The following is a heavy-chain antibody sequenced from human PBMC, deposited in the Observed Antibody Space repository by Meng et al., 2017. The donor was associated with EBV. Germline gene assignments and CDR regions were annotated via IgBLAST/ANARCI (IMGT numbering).Heavy chain of an antibody. D-gene: IGHD3-10*01. Sequence: QVQLVQAGAEVKKSGSSVKVSCKTSGGPFRYYAISWVRQAPGQGLEWLGGFLPRLGAPSYAQKFHGRVKITADESTSTHHMDLSSLRSEDTAIYYCASESGRGYTPDYWGQGTLVTVSS. CDR2: FLPRLGAP. J-gene: IGHJ4*02. CDR3: ASESGRGYTPDY. CDR1: GGPFRYYA. V-gene: IGHV1-69*01.